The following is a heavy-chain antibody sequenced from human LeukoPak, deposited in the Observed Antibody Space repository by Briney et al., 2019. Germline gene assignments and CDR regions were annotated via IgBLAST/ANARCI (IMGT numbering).Heavy chain of an antibody. J-gene: IGHJ6*02. CDR2: FDPEDGET. Sequence: ASVKVSCKVSGYTLTELSMHWVRQAPGKGLEWMGGFDPEDGETIYAQKFQGRVTMTEDTSTDTAYMELSSLRSEDTAVYYCATDGIAAAGTWYYYYGMDVWGQGTTVTVSS. D-gene: IGHD6-13*01. CDR3: ATDGIAAAGTWYYYYGMDV. CDR1: GYTLTELS. V-gene: IGHV1-24*01.